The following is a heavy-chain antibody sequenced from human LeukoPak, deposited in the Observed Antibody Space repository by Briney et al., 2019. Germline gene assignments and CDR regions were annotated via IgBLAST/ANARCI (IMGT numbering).Heavy chain of an antibody. CDR1: RLTFSSYS. Sequence: PGGSLRLSCLASRLTFSSYSMNWVRQAPGKGLEWVSSISSSSSYIYYADSVKGRFTISRDNAKNSLYLQMNSLRAEDTAVYYCARVLRLVYTAMVTGYWGQGTLVTVSS. D-gene: IGHD5-18*01. J-gene: IGHJ4*02. V-gene: IGHV3-21*01. CDR2: ISSSSSYI. CDR3: ARVLRLVYTAMVTGY.